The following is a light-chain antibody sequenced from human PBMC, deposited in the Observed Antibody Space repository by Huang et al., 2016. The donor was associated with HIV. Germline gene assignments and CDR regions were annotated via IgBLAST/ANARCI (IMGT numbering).Light chain of an antibody. Sequence: DIQMTQSPSTLSASVGDRVTITCRASQSVSDWLAWYQQKPGKAPKLLIYTTSLLETGVPSRFSGSGFGTVFTLAISSLQPDDFATYYCQEYNTYWTFGQGTKVEVK. CDR3: QEYNTYWT. J-gene: IGKJ1*01. V-gene: IGKV1-5*03. CDR1: QSVSDW. CDR2: TTS.